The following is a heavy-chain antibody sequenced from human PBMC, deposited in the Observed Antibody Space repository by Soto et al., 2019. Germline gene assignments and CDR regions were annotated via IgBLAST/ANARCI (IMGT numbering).Heavy chain of an antibody. V-gene: IGHV1-69*02. J-gene: IGHJ4*02. D-gene: IGHD3-9*01. CDR2: IIPILGIA. Sequence: QVQLVQSGAEVKKPGSSVKVSCKASGGTFSSYTISWVRQAPGQGLEWMGRIIPILGIANYAQKFQGRVTITADKSTSTAYMELSSLRSEDTAVYYCAGLPLRYLDWPFDYWGQGTLVTGSS. CDR1: GGTFSSYT. CDR3: AGLPLRYLDWPFDY.